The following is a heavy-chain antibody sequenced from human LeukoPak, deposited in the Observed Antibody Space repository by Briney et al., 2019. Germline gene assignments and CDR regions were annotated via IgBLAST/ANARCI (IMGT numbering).Heavy chain of an antibody. D-gene: IGHD3-22*01. J-gene: IGHJ4*02. Sequence: SETLSLTCTVSGGSISSYYWSWIRQPPGKGLEWIGYIYYSGSTNYNPSLKSRVTISVDTSKNQFSLKLSSVTAADTAVYYCARLGPTYYYDSSGSGQLDYWGQGTLVTVSS. V-gene: IGHV4-59*08. CDR3: ARLGPTYYYDSSGSGQLDY. CDR1: GGSISSYY. CDR2: IYYSGST.